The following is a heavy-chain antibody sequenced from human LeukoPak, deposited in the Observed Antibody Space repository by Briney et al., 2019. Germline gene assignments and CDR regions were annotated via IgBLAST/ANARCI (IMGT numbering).Heavy chain of an antibody. D-gene: IGHD4/OR15-4a*01. CDR1: DYSISSGHY. J-gene: IGHJ4*02. CDR2: IYYSGST. V-gene: IGHV4-38-2*02. CDR3: ARRAGAYSHPYDY. Sequence: SETLSLTCTVSDYSISSGHYWGWIRQPPGKGLEWIGSIYYSGSTYYNPSLKSRVTISVDTSKNQFSLKLSSVTAADTAVYYCARRAGAYSHPYDYWGQGTLVTVSS.